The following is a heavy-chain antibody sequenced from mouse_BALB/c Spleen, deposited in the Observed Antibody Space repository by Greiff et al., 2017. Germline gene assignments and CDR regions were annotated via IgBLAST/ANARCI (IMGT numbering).Heavy chain of an antibody. CDR2: ISSGSSTI. D-gene: IGHD2-2*01. J-gene: IGHJ4*01. V-gene: IGHV5-17*02. Sequence: EVMLVESGGGLVQPGGSRKLSCAASGFTFSSFGMHWVRQAPEKGLEWVAYISSGSSTIYYADTVKGRFTISRDNPKNNLFLQMTSLRSEDTAMYYCTGIYYGYDGYAMDYWGQGTSVTVSS. CDR1: GFTFSSFG. CDR3: TGIYYGYDGYAMDY.